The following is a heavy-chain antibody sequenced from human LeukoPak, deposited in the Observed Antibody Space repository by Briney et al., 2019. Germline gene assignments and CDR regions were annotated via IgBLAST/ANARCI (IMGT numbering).Heavy chain of an antibody. Sequence: PSETLSLTCTASGGSISTNNYHWGWIRQAPGKGLEWIGSIYFGGSVNYNPSLKSRVTISMDTSKNQFYLNLSFVTAADTALYYCARGGIISRIVRGGFDSCGQGTLVAVSS. CDR3: ARGGIISRIVRGGFDS. CDR2: IYFGGSV. J-gene: IGHJ5*01. V-gene: IGHV4-39*01. CDR1: GGSISTNNYH. D-gene: IGHD3-10*02.